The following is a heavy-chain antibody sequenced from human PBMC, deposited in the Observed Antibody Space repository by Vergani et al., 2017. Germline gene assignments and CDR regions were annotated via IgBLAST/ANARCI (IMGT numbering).Heavy chain of an antibody. CDR1: GFTFSSYA. CDR2: ISGSGGST. Sequence: EVQLLESGGGLVQPGGSLRLSCAASGFTFSSYAMSWVRQAPGKGLEWVSAISGSGGSTSYADSVKGRFTISRDNSKNTLYLHMNSLRAEDTAVYYCAKDHDGDYEGGPDAFDIWGQGTMVTVSS. D-gene: IGHD4-17*01. CDR3: AKDHDGDYEGGPDAFDI. J-gene: IGHJ3*02. V-gene: IGHV3-23*01.